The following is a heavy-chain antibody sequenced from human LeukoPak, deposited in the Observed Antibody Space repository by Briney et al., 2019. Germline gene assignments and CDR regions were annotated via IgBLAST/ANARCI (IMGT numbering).Heavy chain of an antibody. Sequence: GGSLRLSCAASGFTFSSDGMHWVRQAPGKGLEWVAVIWYDGSNKYYADSVKGRFTISRDTPKNTLYLQMNSLRAEDTAVYYCARDRSVRYFDYWGQGALVTVSS. V-gene: IGHV3-33*01. CDR2: IWYDGSNK. D-gene: IGHD2-15*01. J-gene: IGHJ4*02. CDR1: GFTFSSDG. CDR3: ARDRSVRYFDY.